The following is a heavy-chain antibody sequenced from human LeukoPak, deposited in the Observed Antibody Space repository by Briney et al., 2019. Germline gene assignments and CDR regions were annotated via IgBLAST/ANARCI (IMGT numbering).Heavy chain of an antibody. Sequence: GGSLRLSCAASGFTFSSYSLNWVRQAPGKGLEWVSFITGSSSSIFYADSVKGRFTISRDNAKNLVYLQMNSLRDDDTAVYYCARARSGWYMDYWGQGTLVTVSS. CDR1: GFTFSSYS. D-gene: IGHD6-19*01. CDR3: ARARSGWYMDY. CDR2: ITGSSSSI. V-gene: IGHV3-48*02. J-gene: IGHJ4*02.